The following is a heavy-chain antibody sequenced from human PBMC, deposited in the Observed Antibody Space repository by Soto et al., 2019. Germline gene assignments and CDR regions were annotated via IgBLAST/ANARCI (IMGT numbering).Heavy chain of an antibody. Sequence: GGSLRLSCAASGFTFSSYAMSWVRQAPGKGLEWVSAISGSGGSTYYADSVKGRFTISRDNSKNTLYLQMNSLRAEDTAVYYCAKGLHYDSSGYKVFRPDFFDYWGQGTLVTVSS. CDR2: ISGSGGST. CDR3: AKGLHYDSSGYKVFRPDFFDY. D-gene: IGHD3-22*01. V-gene: IGHV3-23*01. J-gene: IGHJ4*02. CDR1: GFTFSSYA.